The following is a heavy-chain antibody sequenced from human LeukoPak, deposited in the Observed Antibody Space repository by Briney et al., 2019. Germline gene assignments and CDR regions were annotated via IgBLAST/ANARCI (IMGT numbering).Heavy chain of an antibody. CDR1: GDSINTNIYY. Sequence: PSETLSLTCAVSGDSINTNIYYWGWIRQPPGKGLEWLGYVYYSGSTYSSPALKSRVTILLDTSNNLFSLRLSSVTAADTAVYYCARLMPGMSMDGWGKGTPVTAAS. V-gene: IGHV4-39*07. CDR2: VYYSGST. J-gene: IGHJ6*03. CDR3: ARLMPGMSMDG. D-gene: IGHD2-8*01.